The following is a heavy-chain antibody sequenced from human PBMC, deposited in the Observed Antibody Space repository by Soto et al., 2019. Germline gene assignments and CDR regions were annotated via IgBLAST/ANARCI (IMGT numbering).Heavy chain of an antibody. V-gene: IGHV1-18*01. D-gene: IGHD3-22*01. Sequence: ASVKVSCKASGLIFTSCAGRWVRQARGQRLEWMGWISAYNGNTNYAQKLQDRVTMTTDTSTSTAYMELRSLRSDDTAVYYCARAGNTMIVVALDAFDIWGQGTMVTVSS. CDR3: ARAGNTMIVVALDAFDI. J-gene: IGHJ3*02. CDR2: ISAYNGNT. CDR1: GLIFTSCA.